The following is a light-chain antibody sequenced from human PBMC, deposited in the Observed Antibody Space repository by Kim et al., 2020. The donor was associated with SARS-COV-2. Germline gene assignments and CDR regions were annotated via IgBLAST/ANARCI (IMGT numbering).Light chain of an antibody. CDR1: SSDVGGYNY. J-gene: IGLJ1*01. V-gene: IGLV2-11*01. CDR2: DVS. CDR3: CSYAGSYTYV. Sequence: QSALTQPRSVSGSPGQSVTISCTGTSSDVGGYNYVSWYQQHPDKTPKLMIYDVSERPSGVPDRFSGSKSGNTASLTISGLQADDEADYYCCSYAGSYTYVFGTGTKVTV.